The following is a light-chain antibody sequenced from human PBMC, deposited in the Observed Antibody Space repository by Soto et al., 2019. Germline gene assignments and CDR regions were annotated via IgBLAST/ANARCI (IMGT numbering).Light chain of an antibody. V-gene: IGKV3-11*01. J-gene: IGKJ4*01. CDR1: PSVSSY. CDR2: DAS. CDR3: QQRSNWPLT. Sequence: EVVLTQSPATLSLSPGERATLSCRASPSVSSYLAWYQQKPGQAPRLLIYDASNRATGIPSRFSGSGSGTDFTLTISSLEPEDVAVYYCQQRSNWPLTFGGGTKVELK.